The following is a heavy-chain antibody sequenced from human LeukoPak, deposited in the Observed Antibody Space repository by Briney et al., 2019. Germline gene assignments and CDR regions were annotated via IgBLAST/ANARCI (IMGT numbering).Heavy chain of an antibody. CDR3: PRDGGGVEDY. V-gene: IGHV1-18*01. Sequence: GASVKCSPKASGYTFPSKPHSWVRQAPGQGLEYMAWINTYTGDGVYAQKVQDRVTVTTHTSTSTAYMELRSLTSDDTTVYYCPRDGGGVEDYSGEGLLVTVSS. CDR1: GYTFPSKP. CDR2: INTYTGDG. D-gene: IGHD3-10*01. J-gene: IGHJ4*02.